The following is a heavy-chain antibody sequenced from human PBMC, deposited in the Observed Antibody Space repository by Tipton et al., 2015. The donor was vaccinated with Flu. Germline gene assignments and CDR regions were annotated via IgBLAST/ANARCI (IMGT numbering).Heavy chain of an antibody. J-gene: IGHJ5*02. CDR1: GGSISGGNYY. V-gene: IGHV4-39*01. CDR2: IHRSGNT. D-gene: IGHD4-11*01. CDR3: ARRDYSNYVSEPKNWFDP. Sequence: TLSLTCTVSGGSISGGNYYWSWIRQPPGRGLEWIGNIHRSGNTYHNPSLKSRVTMSVDTSKNQFSLKLSSVTAADTAVYYCARRDYSNYVSEPKNWFDPWGHGTLVTVSS.